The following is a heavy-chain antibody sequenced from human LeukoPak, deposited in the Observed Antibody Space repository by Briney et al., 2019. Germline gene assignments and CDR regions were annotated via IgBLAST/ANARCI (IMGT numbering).Heavy chain of an antibody. D-gene: IGHD2-15*01. Sequence: SGGSLRLSCAASGFTFNTYWMSWVRRAPGKGLEWVANIKQDGSDKYYVDSVKGRFTISRDNAKNSLYLQMNSLRAEDTAVYYCARDLLGRTPYYWGQGTLVTVSS. J-gene: IGHJ4*02. V-gene: IGHV3-7*04. CDR3: ARDLLGRTPYY. CDR2: IKQDGSDK. CDR1: GFTFNTYW.